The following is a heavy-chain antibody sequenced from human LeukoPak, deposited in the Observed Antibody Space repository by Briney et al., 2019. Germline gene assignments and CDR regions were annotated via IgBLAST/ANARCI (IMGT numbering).Heavy chain of an antibody. CDR1: GFTFSSYA. CDR3: AKDFFSYYYDSSGPKAVDY. D-gene: IGHD3-22*01. CDR2: ISGSGGST. J-gene: IGHJ4*02. V-gene: IGHV3-23*01. Sequence: PGGSLRLSCAASGFTFSSYAMSWVRQAPGQGLEWVSAISGSGGSTYYADSVKGRFTISRDNSKNTLYLQMNSLRAEDTAVYYCAKDFFSYYYDSSGPKAVDYWGQGTLVTVSS.